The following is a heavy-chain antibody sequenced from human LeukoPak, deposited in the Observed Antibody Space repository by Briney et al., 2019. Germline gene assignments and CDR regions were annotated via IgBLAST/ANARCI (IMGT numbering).Heavy chain of an antibody. J-gene: IGHJ4*02. CDR1: GYSLNELS. V-gene: IGHV1-24*01. CDR2: FDPEDGDT. Sequence: ASVKVSCKVSGYSLNELSMHWVRQAPGKGLEWMGGFDPEDGDTIYAQKFQGRVTMTEDTSTDTAYMELSSLRSEDTAVYYCATTVFGMTTAISYFDYWGQGTLVTVSS. CDR3: ATTVFGMTTAISYFDY. D-gene: IGHD4-11*01.